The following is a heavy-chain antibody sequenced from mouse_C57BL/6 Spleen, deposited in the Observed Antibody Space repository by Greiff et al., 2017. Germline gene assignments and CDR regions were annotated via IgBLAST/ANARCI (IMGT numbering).Heavy chain of an antibody. CDR1: GYTFTSYW. J-gene: IGHJ4*01. D-gene: IGHD1-1*01. CDR2: IYPSDSET. V-gene: IGHV1-61*01. Sequence: QVQLQQPGAELVRPGSSVKLSCKASGYTFTSYWMDWVKQRPGQGLEWIGNIYPSDSETHYNQKFKDKATLTVDKSSSTAYMQLSSLTSEDSAVYYCARRIYYGSSPLAMDYWGQGTSVTVSA. CDR3: ARRIYYGSSPLAMDY.